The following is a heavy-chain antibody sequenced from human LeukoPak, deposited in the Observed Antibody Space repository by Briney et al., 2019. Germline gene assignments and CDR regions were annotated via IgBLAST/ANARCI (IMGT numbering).Heavy chain of an antibody. V-gene: IGHV3-7*01. CDR2: IKQDGREK. J-gene: IGHJ4*02. CDR3: ARVYGGKGGVFDY. Sequence: GGSLRLSCAASGFIFSAYWMTWVRQAPGKGLEWVANIKQDGREKYFVDSVKGRFTISRDNAKNSVHLQMNSLRAEDTAIYYCARVYGGKGGVFDYWGQGTLVTVSS. D-gene: IGHD4-23*01. CDR1: GFIFSAYW.